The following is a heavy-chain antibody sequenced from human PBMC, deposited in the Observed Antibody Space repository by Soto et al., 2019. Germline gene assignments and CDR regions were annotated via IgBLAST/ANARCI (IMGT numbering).Heavy chain of an antibody. V-gene: IGHV3-23*01. CDR2: ISGSGGST. CDR1: GFTFSSYA. CDR3: ARAGYSTAMNWFDP. Sequence: HPGGSLRLSCAASGFTFSSYAMSWVRQAPGKGLEWVSAISGSGGSTYYADSVKGRFTISRDNSKNTLYLQMNSLRAEDTAVYYCARAGYSTAMNWFDPWGQGTLVTVSS. D-gene: IGHD6-13*01. J-gene: IGHJ5*02.